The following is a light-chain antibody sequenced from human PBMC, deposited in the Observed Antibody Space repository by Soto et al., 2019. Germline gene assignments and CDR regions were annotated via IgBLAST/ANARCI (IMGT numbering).Light chain of an antibody. V-gene: IGKV2-28*01. CDR3: IQPLYRPWM. CDR2: LSS. Sequence: DIVMTQSPLSLPVTPGEPASISCRTSQSLLYTNGYNYVDWFVQKPGQSPQLLIYLSSNRASGVPDSLIAGRQGKDFTLKISKVEYGDLGVYYCIQPLYRPWMSGQGTKVEIK. CDR1: QSLLYTNGYNY. J-gene: IGKJ1*01.